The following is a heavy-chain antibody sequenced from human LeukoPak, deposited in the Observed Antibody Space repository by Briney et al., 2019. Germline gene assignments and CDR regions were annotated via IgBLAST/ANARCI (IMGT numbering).Heavy chain of an antibody. J-gene: IGHJ6*02. Sequence: GGSLRLSCSASGFTVSSNYMSWVRQAPGKGLEWVSVIYSGGSTYYADSVTGRFTFSRANSKNTLYLQRNSLRAEDTAVYYCASTVTTPYYYYGMDVWGQGTTVTVSS. CDR1: GFTVSSNY. CDR2: IYSGGST. D-gene: IGHD4-17*01. CDR3: ASTVTTPYYYYGMDV. V-gene: IGHV3-66*01.